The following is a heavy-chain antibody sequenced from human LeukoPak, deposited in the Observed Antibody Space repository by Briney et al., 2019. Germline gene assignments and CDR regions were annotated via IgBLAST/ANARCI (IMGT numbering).Heavy chain of an antibody. CDR2: ISSNGGST. V-gene: IGHV3-64D*06. Sequence: PGGSLRLSCAASGFTFSSYWMHWVCQAPGKRLEYVSAISSNGGSTYYADSVKGRFTISRDNSKNTLYLQMGSLRPEDTAVYYCVKDVAVVTPLYYFDYWGQGTLVTVSS. CDR3: VKDVAVVTPLYYFDY. CDR1: GFTFSSYW. D-gene: IGHD4-23*01. J-gene: IGHJ4*02.